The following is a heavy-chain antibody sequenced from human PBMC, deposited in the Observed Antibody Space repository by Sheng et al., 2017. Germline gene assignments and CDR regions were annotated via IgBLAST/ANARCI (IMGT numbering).Heavy chain of an antibody. CDR3: AREPRSSLYYYYYYGMDV. D-gene: IGHD6-13*01. Sequence: QVQLVESGGGVVQPGRSLRLSCAASGFTFSSYAMHWVRQAPGEGLEWVAVISYDGSNKYYADSVKGRFTISRDNSKITLYLQMNSLRAEDTAVYYCAREPRSSLYYYYYYGMDVWGQGTTVTVSS. CDR1: GFTFSSYA. V-gene: IGHV3-30*04. J-gene: IGHJ6*02. CDR2: ISYDGSNK.